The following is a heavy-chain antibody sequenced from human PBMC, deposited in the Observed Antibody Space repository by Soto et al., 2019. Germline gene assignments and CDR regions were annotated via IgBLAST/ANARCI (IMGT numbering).Heavy chain of an antibody. CDR3: ARGSVRYCSSTRWYIWFDP. D-gene: IGHD2-2*02. V-gene: IGHV1-69*06. J-gene: IGHJ5*02. Sequence: ASVKVSCKASGGTFSSCAISWVRQAPGQGLEWMGGIIPIFGTTNYAQKFQGRVTITADKSTSTAYMELSSLRSEDTAVYYCARGSVRYCSSTRWYIWFDPWGQGTLVTVSS. CDR2: IIPIFGTT. CDR1: GGTFSSCA.